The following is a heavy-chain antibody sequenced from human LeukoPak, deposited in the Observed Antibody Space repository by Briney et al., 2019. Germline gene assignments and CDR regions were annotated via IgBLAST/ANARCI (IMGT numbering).Heavy chain of an antibody. Sequence: SETLSLTCAVYGGSFSGYYWSWIRQPPGKGLEWIGEINHRGSTNYNPSLKSRVTISVDTSKNQFSLKLSSVTAADTAVYYCARGGRSFDYWGQGALVTVSS. CDR3: ARGGRSFDY. CDR1: GGSFSGYY. J-gene: IGHJ4*02. V-gene: IGHV4-34*01. CDR2: INHRGST.